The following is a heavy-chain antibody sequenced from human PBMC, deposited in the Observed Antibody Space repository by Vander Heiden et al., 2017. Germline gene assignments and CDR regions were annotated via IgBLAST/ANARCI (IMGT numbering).Heavy chain of an antibody. J-gene: IGHJ4*02. D-gene: IGHD2-2*01. V-gene: IGHV3-30*18. Sequence: QVQLVEAGGGVVQPGRSRRLYFAPPGFNFGTLPLPWVRRAPGKGLEWVALISHDGSKTYYADSVKGRFTISRDNSKSTLYLQMNSLRADDTAVYYCAKSRAPILVVVPAAKFDYWGQGTLVSVSS. CDR2: ISHDGSKT. CDR1: GFNFGTLP. CDR3: AKSRAPILVVVPAAKFDY.